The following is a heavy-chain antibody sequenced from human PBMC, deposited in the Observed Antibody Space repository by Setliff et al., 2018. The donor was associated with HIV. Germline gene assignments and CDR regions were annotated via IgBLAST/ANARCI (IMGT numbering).Heavy chain of an antibody. CDR3: ARDAPMTTNAFDV. D-gene: IGHD4-17*01. J-gene: IGHJ3*01. V-gene: IGHV4-39*02. CDR1: GGSIRTASYY. CDR2: MYYRGKT. Sequence: SETLSLTCNVSGGSIRTASYYWGWLRQTPGKGLEWIGSMYYRGKTYYNPSLKSRVTISADTTATQLSLKLESVTAADTAVYFCARDAPMTTNAFDVWGPGTMGT.